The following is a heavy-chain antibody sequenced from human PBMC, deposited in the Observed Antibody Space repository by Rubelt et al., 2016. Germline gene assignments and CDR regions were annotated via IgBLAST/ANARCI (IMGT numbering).Heavy chain of an antibody. V-gene: IGHV4-34*01. D-gene: IGHD3-10*01. CDR1: GEPFRGYS. CDR3: ARGMKYYGSGTYDF. CDR2: IYSSGAT. Sequence: QVQLHQWGGGLLKPSETLSLTCAVDGEPFRGYSWTWIRQPPGGGLEWIGDIYSSGATFYNPSLESRVNTSVDYIKKHFSLSLKSVTAADTGVYYCARGMKYYGSGTYDFWGRGILVAVSS. J-gene: IGHJ4*02.